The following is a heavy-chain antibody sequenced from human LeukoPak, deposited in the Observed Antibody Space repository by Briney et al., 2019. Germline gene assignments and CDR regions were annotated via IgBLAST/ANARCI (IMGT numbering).Heavy chain of an antibody. CDR2: IYYSGST. V-gene: IGHV4-39*07. D-gene: IGHD4-17*01. Sequence: SETLSLTCTVSGGSISSSSFSWGWIRQPPGKGLEWIGNIYYSGSTYYNPSLKSRVTISVDTSKNQFSLKLSSVTAADTAVYYCARDLRDYEFDSWGQGTLVTVSS. CDR3: ARDLRDYEFDS. CDR1: GGSISSSSFS. J-gene: IGHJ4*02.